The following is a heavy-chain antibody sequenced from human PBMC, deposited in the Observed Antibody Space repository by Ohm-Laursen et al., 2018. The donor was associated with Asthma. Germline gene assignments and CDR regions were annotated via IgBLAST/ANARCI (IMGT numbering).Heavy chain of an antibody. D-gene: IGHD3-3*01. CDR1: GYTFTSYG. CDR3: ARERGITIFGVVSNYFDN. J-gene: IGHJ4*02. V-gene: IGHV1-18*01. Sequence: ASVKVSCKASGYTFTSYGISWVRQAPGQGLEWMGWISAYNGNTNYAQKLQGRVTMTTDTSTSTAYMELRSLRSDDTAVYYCARERGITIFGVVSNYFDNWGQGTLVTVSS. CDR2: ISAYNGNT.